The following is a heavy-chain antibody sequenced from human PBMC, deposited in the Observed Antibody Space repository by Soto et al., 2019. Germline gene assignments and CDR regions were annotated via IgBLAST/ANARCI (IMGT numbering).Heavy chain of an antibody. CDR2: ISGSGGST. CDR3: AKESYCSTSRCWGDNWFDP. V-gene: IGHV3-23*01. CDR1: GFTFNNYA. Sequence: EVQLLESGGGLVQPGGSLRLSCVASGFTFNNYAMTWVRQAPGKGLEWVSHISGSGGSTYYADAVKGRFAISRDNSKNTLYLQMSSLRAEDTAVYYCAKESYCSTSRCWGDNWFDPWGQGTLVTVSS. J-gene: IGHJ5*02. D-gene: IGHD2-2*01.